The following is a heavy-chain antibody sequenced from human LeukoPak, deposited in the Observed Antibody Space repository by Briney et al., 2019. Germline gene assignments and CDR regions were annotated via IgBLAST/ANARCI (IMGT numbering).Heavy chain of an antibody. CDR1: GFTFDDYA. CDR3: AKVILKYQLLWNNWFDP. D-gene: IGHD2-2*01. Sequence: GRSLRLSCAASGFTFDDYAMHWVRQAPGKGLEWISGMIWNSGTIGYADSVKGRFTISRDNANNSLYLQMDSLRAEDTALYYCAKVILKYQLLWNNWFDPWGQGTLVTVSS. J-gene: IGHJ5*02. V-gene: IGHV3-9*01. CDR2: MIWNSGTI.